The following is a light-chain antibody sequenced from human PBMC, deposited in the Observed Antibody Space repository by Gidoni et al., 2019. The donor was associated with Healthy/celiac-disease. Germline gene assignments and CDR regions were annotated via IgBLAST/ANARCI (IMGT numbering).Light chain of an antibody. J-gene: IGLJ2*01. CDR3: GTWDSSLSAGL. CDR2: DNS. CDR1: SSHIGNNS. V-gene: IGLV1-51*01. Sequence: QPALPPPPSLSAAPDTTVTTSCSGSSSHIGNNSVSWYQHLPGTAPKLLIYDNSKRPSGIPDRFSGSKSGTSATLGITGLQTGDEADYYCGTWDSSLSAGLFGGGTKLTVL.